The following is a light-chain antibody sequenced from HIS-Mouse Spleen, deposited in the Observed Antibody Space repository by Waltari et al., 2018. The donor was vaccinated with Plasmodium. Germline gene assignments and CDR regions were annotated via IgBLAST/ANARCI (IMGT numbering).Light chain of an antibody. CDR3: SSYTSSSTLNYV. J-gene: IGLJ1*01. CDR1: SSDVGGYNY. V-gene: IGLV2-14*03. CDR2: YVS. Sequence: QSALTQPASVSGSPGQSITISCTGTSSDVGGYNYVSWYQQHPGQAPKLMIYYVSNRPSGVSNRFSCSKSGNTASLTISGLQAEDEADYYCSSYTSSSTLNYVFGTGTKVTVL.